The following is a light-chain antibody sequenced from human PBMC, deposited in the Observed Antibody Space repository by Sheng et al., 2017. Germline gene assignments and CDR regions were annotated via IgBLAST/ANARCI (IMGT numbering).Light chain of an antibody. J-gene: IGLJ2*01. CDR1: SGHNDYA. CDR3: QTWGTGIGI. CDR2: INTDGSH. Sequence: QLVLTQAPSASASLGASVKLTCTLNSGHNDYAIAWHQQQPGKGPRYLMKINTDGSHTKGDGIPARFLGSKSGAERYLTIPSLQSEDEAVYYCQTWGTGIGIFGGGTRLTVL. V-gene: IGLV4-69*01.